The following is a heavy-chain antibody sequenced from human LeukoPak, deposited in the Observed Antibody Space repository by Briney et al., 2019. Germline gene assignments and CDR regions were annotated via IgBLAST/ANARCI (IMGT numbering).Heavy chain of an antibody. CDR3: ARDGLHSPLGY. CDR2: IYYSGST. D-gene: IGHD3-16*01. Sequence: SETLSLTCTVSGGSISSYYWSWIRQPPGKGLGWIGYIYYSGSTNYNPSLKSRVTISVDTSKNQFSLKLSSVTAADTAVYYCARDGLHSPLGYWGQGTLVTVSS. J-gene: IGHJ4*02. V-gene: IGHV4-59*01. CDR1: GGSISSYY.